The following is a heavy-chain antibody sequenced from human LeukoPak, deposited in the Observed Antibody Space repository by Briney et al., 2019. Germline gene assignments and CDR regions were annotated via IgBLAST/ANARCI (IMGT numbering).Heavy chain of an antibody. CDR1: GYTFTGYY. V-gene: IGHV1-2*06. CDR2: INPNSGGT. D-gene: IGHD3-22*01. J-gene: IGHJ4*02. CDR3: ARQTYHDDSSGYYIDY. Sequence: ASVRVSCKASGYTFTGYYMHWVRQAPGQGLEWMGRINPNSGGTNYAQKFQDRITMTRDTSTSTAHMELSRLRPDDTAVYYCARQTYHDDSSGYYIDYWGQGTLVTVSS.